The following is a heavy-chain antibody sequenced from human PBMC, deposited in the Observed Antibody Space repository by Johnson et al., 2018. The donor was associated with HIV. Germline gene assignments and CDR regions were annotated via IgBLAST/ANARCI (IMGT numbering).Heavy chain of an antibody. CDR1: GFTVSSNY. CDR3: ARVGASRFDAFHV. V-gene: IGHV3-66*01. CDR2: VYSGGNT. J-gene: IGHJ3*01. D-gene: IGHD3-16*01. Sequence: VHLVESGGGLVQPGGSLRLSCAASGFTVSSNYMSWVRQAPGKGLEWVSIVYSGGNTYYTDSVKGRFTISRDNSKNTLYLQMNSLRAEDTAVYYCARVGASRFDAFHVWGQGTMVTVSS.